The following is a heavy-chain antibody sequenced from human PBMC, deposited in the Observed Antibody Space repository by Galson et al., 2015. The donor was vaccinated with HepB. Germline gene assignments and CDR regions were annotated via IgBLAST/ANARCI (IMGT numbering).Heavy chain of an antibody. D-gene: IGHD3-9*01. J-gene: IGHJ4*02. CDR3: VRETLNDLVIFDF. Sequence: SLRLSCAASGFIFSKHGIHWVRQAPGKGLVWVARIWRDGSNPLYADSGKGRFTISRDNSKNTLYLQMNSLRAEDTAVYYCVRETLNDLVIFDFGRRAT. V-gene: IGHV3-33*08. CDR1: GFIFSKHG. CDR2: IWRDGSNP.